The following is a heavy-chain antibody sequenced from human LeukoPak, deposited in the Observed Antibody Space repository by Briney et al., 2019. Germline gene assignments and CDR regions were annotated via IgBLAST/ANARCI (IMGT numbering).Heavy chain of an antibody. D-gene: IGHD6-19*01. V-gene: IGHV3-30*04. Sequence: TGGSLRLSCAASGFTFSSYAMHWVRQAPGKGLEWVAVISYDGSNKYYADSVKGRFTISRDNSKNMVHLQMNSLTGEDTALYYCVRRGDASSGWGDHDFWGQGALVTVSS. CDR2: ISYDGSNK. CDR1: GFTFSSYA. J-gene: IGHJ4*02. CDR3: VRRGDASSGWGDHDF.